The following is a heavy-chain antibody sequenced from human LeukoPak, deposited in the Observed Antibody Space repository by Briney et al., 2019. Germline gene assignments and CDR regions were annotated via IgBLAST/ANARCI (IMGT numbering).Heavy chain of an antibody. CDR1: GGSISSSSYY. CDR3: ARIVVVAVYFDY. V-gene: IGHV4-39*07. Sequence: SETPSLTCTVSGGSISSSSYYWGWIRQPPGKGLEWIGSIYYSGSTYYNPSLKSRVTISVDTSKNQFSLKLSSVTAADTAVYYCARIVVVAVYFDYWGQGTLVTVSS. CDR2: IYYSGST. D-gene: IGHD2-15*01. J-gene: IGHJ4*02.